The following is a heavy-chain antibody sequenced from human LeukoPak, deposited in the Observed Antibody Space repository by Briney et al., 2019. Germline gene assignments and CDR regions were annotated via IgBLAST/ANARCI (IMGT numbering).Heavy chain of an antibody. J-gene: IGHJ4*02. D-gene: IGHD3-10*01. CDR3: ARASWVSDPDAVR. V-gene: IGHV3-23*01. CDR1: GISFRNYA. Sequence: AGSLSLSCVASGISFRNYAMSWVRQAPGRGPEWVSSLRGNDETFYADSVRGRFTLSRDVSRNTVCLQLKNLKVEDRAIYYCARASWVSDPDAVRWGQGTQVTVSS. CDR2: LRGNDET.